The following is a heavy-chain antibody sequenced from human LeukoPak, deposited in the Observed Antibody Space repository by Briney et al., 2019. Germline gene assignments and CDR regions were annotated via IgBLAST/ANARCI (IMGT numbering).Heavy chain of an antibody. CDR2: IYYSGST. CDR1: GGSISSYY. D-gene: IGHD3-22*01. CDR3: ARVLRDSSGYSSLSAFDI. Sequence: SETLSLTCTVSGGSISSYYWSWIRQPPGKGLEWIGYIYYSGSTNYDPSLKSRVTISVDTSKNQFSLKLSSVTAADTAVYYCARVLRDSSGYSSLSAFDIWGQGTMVTVSS. J-gene: IGHJ3*02. V-gene: IGHV4-59*01.